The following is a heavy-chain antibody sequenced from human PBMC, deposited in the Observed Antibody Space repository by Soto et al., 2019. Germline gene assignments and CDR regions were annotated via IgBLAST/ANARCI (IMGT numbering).Heavy chain of an antibody. V-gene: IGHV1-24*01. CDR3: AAVGGNSYGLPDY. Sequence: QVQLVQSGAEVKKPGASVKVSCKVSGYTLTELSMHWVRQAPGKGLEWMGGFDPEDGETIYAQKFQGRVSVIEDTSTDTVYMELNSLISEDTAVYYCAAVGGNSYGLPDYWGQGTLVTVSS. CDR1: GYTLTELS. CDR2: FDPEDGET. D-gene: IGHD5-18*01. J-gene: IGHJ4*02.